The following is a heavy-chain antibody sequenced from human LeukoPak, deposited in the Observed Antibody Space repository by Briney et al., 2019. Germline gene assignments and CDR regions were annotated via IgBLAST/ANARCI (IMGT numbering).Heavy chain of an antibody. CDR3: ARTLLLNWFDP. D-gene: IGHD2-15*01. V-gene: IGHV4-39*07. CDR2: IYYSGST. J-gene: IGHJ5*02. CDR1: GGSISSSSYY. Sequence: PSETLSLTCTVSGGSISSSSYYWGWIRQPPGKGLEWIGSIYYSGSTYYNPSLKSRVTISVDTSKNQFSLKLSSVTAADTAVYYCARTLLLNWFDPWGQGTLVTVSS.